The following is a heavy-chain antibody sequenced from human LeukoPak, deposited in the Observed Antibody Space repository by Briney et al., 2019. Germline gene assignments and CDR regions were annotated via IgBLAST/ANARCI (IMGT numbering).Heavy chain of an antibody. D-gene: IGHD6-19*01. CDR1: GYTFTSYA. V-gene: IGHV7-4-1*02. J-gene: IGHJ4*02. CDR2: INTNTGNP. Sequence: ASVKVSCKASGYTFTSYAMNWVRQAPGQGLEWMGWINTNTGNPTYAQGFTGRFVFSSDTSASTAYMQISSLKAEDTAVYYCARAPAGWHIIKSIFDYWGQRTLVTVSS. CDR3: ARAPAGWHIIKSIFDY.